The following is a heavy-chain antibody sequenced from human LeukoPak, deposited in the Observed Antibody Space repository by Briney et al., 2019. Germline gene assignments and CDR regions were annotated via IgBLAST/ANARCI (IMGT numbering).Heavy chain of an antibody. V-gene: IGHV1-69*05. CDR2: IIPIFGTA. D-gene: IGHD6-6*01. Sequence: ASAKVFCKASGGTFSSYAISWVRQAPGQGLEWMGGIIPIFGTANYAQKFQGSVTITTDESTSTAYMELSSLRSEDTAVYYCARNDGAIAARPNYYYMDVWGKGTTVTVSS. CDR3: ARNDGAIAARPNYYYMDV. CDR1: GGTFSSYA. J-gene: IGHJ6*03.